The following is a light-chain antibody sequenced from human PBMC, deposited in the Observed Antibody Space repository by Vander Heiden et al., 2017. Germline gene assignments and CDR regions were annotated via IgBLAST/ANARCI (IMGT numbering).Light chain of an antibody. V-gene: IGKV3-15*01. CDR1: QSVSSN. J-gene: IGKJ3*01. Sequence: EIVMTQSPATLSVSPGERATLSCRASQSVSSNLAWYQQKPGQAPRLLIYDASSRATGIPARFSGSGSGTEFTLTISSLQSEDFAVYYCQQYNNWPFITFGHGTKVDIK. CDR2: DAS. CDR3: QQYNNWPFIT.